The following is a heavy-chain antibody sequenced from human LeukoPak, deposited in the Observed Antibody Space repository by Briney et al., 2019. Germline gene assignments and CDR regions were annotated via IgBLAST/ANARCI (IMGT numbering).Heavy chain of an antibody. CDR2: IYTSGST. CDR3: ARSPIPLGYCSGGSCYGWFDP. D-gene: IGHD2-15*01. CDR1: GGSISGYY. Sequence: PSETLSLTCTVSGGSISGYYWSWIRQPAGKGLEWIGRIYTSGSTNYNPSLTSRVTMSVDTSKNHFSLKLSSVTASDTAVYYCARSPIPLGYCSGGSCYGWFDPWGQGILVTVSS. J-gene: IGHJ5*02. V-gene: IGHV4-4*07.